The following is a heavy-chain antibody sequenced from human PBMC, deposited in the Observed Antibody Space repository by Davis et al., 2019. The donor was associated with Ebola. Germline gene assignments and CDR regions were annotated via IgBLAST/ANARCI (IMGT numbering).Heavy chain of an antibody. J-gene: IGHJ6*02. CDR3: ARDWCSSATCYAGYYNGMDV. CDR1: GYTFTSYY. Sequence: AASVKVSCKASGYTFTSYYMHWVRQAPGQGLEWMGIINPSGGSTSYAQKLQGRVTITRDTSASTAYMELSSLRSEDTAVYYCARDWCSSATCYAGYYNGMDVWGQGTTVTVSS. D-gene: IGHD2-2*01. CDR2: INPSGGST. V-gene: IGHV1-46*01.